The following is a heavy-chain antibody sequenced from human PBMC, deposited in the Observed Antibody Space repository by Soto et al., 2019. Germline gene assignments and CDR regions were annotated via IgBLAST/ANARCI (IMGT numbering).Heavy chain of an antibody. J-gene: IGHJ5*02. CDR2: IYSSGTT. Sequence: SETLSLTCTVSGISIDNYYCSWIRQSAGKGLEWIGRIYSSGTTNYNPSLKSRVTMSVDMSKSQFSVNVRSVTTADTAVYYCVRDVGGSGWFAPWGQGTLVTVSS. V-gene: IGHV4-4*07. CDR1: GISIDNYY. CDR3: VRDVGGSGWFAP.